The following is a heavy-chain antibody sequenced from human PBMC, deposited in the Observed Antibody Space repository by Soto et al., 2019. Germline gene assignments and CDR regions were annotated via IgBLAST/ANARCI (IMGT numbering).Heavy chain of an antibody. CDR1: GFTFSSYA. J-gene: IGHJ4*02. V-gene: IGHV3-23*01. D-gene: IGHD1-1*01. Sequence: EVQLLESGGGLVQPGGSLRLSCAASGFTFSSYAMSWVRQAPGKGLEWVSTLSGSGGSTYYAGSVKGRFTICRDNSQNTLYLQMNSLRAEDTAIYYCAKVDNRNDFGFDYWSQRTLVTVSS. CDR2: LSGSGGST. CDR3: AKVDNRNDFGFDY.